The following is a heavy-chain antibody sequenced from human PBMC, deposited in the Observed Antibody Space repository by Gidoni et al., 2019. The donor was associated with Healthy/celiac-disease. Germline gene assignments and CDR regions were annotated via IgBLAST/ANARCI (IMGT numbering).Heavy chain of an antibody. V-gene: IGHV3-23*01. J-gene: IGHJ3*02. CDR3: AKDLYGGNLIYAFDI. D-gene: IGHD4-17*01. CDR1: GFTFSSDA. Sequence: EVQLLESGGGLVQPGGSLRLSCAASGFTFSSDAMGWVRQAPGKGLEWVSAMSGSGGSTYYADSVKGRFTISRDNSKNTLYLQMNSLRAEDTAVYYCAKDLYGGNLIYAFDIWGQGTMVTVSS. CDR2: MSGSGGST.